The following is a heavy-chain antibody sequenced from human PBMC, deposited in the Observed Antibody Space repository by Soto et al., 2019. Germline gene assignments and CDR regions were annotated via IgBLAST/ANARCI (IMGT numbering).Heavy chain of an antibody. J-gene: IGHJ4*02. Sequence: QVQLVESGGGLVKPGGSLRLSCAASGFTFSDYYMSWIRQAPGKGLESLSYISGSSSDTKYADSVRGRVTISRDNAKNSLYLQLNSLRAEDTAVYYCATGPRRFSDWGQGTPFIVSS. CDR1: GFTFSDYY. CDR2: ISGSSSDT. CDR3: ATGPRRFSD. D-gene: IGHD1-26*01. V-gene: IGHV3-11*05.